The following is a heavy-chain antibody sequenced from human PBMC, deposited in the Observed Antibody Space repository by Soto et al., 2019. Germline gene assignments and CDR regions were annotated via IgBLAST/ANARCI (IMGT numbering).Heavy chain of an antibody. J-gene: IGHJ6*02. V-gene: IGHV1-69*12. Sequence: QVQLVQSGAEVKKPGSSVKVSCKASGGTFSSYAISWVRQAPGQGLEWMGGIIPIFGTANYAQKFQGRVTITADDSTSTAYMELSSLRSEDTAVYYCAREVTSVEANYYGMDVWGQGTTVTVSS. D-gene: IGHD4-4*01. CDR3: AREVTSVEANYYGMDV. CDR1: GGTFSSYA. CDR2: IIPIFGTA.